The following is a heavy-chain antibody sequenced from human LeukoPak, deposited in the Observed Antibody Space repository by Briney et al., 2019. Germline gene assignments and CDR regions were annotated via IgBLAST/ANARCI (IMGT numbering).Heavy chain of an antibody. D-gene: IGHD4-17*01. V-gene: IGHV4-31*03. CDR2: IYYSETT. CDR1: GGSISSGDYY. Sequence: SQTPSLTCTVSGGSISSGDYYWSWIRQPPGKGLEWIGYIYYSETTYYNPSLKSRVSISLDTSLNQFSLKVISVTAADTAVYYCARYGAPFDSWGQGTLVTVSS. J-gene: IGHJ4*02. CDR3: ARYGAPFDS.